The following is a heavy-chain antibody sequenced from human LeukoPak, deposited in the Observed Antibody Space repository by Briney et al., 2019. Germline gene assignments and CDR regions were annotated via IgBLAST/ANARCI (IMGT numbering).Heavy chain of an antibody. CDR1: GGSIRSGSYY. CDR3: ARDGYSSSRYTYFDY. V-gene: IGHV4-61*02. J-gene: IGHJ4*02. Sequence: SQTLSLTCTVSGGSIRSGSYYWSWIRQPAGKGLESIGRIYTSGSTNYNPSLKSRVTISVDTSKNQFSLKLSSVTAADTAVYYCARDGYSSSRYTYFDYWGQGTLVTVSS. D-gene: IGHD6-13*01. CDR2: IYTSGST.